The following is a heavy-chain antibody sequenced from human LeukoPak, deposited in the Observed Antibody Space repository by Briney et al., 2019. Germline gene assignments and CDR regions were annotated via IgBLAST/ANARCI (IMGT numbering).Heavy chain of an antibody. V-gene: IGHV4-59*01. CDR1: GGSFSGYY. CDR2: IYYSGST. CDR3: ARSRLTSGGWSLSPYYYYGMDV. Sequence: SETLSLTCAVYGGSFSGYYWSWIRQPPGKGLEWTGYIYYSGSTNYNPSLKSRVTISVDTSKNQFSLKLSSVTAADTAVYYCARSRLTSGGWSLSPYYYYGMDVWGQGTTVTVSS. J-gene: IGHJ6*02. D-gene: IGHD6-19*01.